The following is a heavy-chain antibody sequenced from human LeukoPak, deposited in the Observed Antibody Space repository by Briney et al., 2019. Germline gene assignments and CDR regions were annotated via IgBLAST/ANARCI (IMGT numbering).Heavy chain of an antibody. CDR3: ASVKVGRKNWFDP. D-gene: IGHD1-26*01. J-gene: IGHJ5*02. CDR1: GGSISSSSYY. V-gene: IGHV4-39*07. Sequence: SETLSLTCTVSGGSISSSSYYWGWIRQPPGKGLEWIGSIYYSGSTYYNPSLKSRVTISVDTSKNQFSLRLSSVTAADTAVYYCASVKVGRKNWFDPWGQGTLVTVSS. CDR2: IYYSGST.